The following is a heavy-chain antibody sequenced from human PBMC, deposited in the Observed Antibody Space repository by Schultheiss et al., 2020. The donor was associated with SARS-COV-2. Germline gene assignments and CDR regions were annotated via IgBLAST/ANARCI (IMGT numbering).Heavy chain of an antibody. CDR1: GDSISSGGYF. CDR2: IYYSGST. J-gene: IGHJ4*02. D-gene: IGHD7-27*01. V-gene: IGHV4-31*03. Sequence: SQTLSLTCSVSGDSISSGGYFWSWIRQHPGKGLEWIGYIYYSGSTYYNPSLKSRVTISVDTSKNQFSLKLSSVTAADTAVYYCARPNWGNYFDYWGQGTLVTVSS. CDR3: ARPNWGNYFDY.